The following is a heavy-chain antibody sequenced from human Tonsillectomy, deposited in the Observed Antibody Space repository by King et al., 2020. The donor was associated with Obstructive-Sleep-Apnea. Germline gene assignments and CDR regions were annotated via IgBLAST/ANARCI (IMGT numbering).Heavy chain of an antibody. Sequence: QVQLVESGGGLVKPGGSLRLSCAASGFTFSDYYMSWIRQAPGKGLEWVSYIGSSDSTIYYADSVQGRFTISRDNAKNSLYLHMHSLRAEDTAVYYCARDLGYGSHIVDYWGQGTLVTVSS. J-gene: IGHJ4*02. CDR2: IGSSDSTI. D-gene: IGHD3-10*01. CDR1: GFTFSDYY. V-gene: IGHV3-11*01. CDR3: ARDLGYGSHIVDY.